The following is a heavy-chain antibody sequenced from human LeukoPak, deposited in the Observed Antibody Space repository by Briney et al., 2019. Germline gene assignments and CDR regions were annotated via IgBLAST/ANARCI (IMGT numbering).Heavy chain of an antibody. CDR1: GFTFSSYA. J-gene: IGHJ4*02. D-gene: IGHD6-13*01. V-gene: IGHV3-23*01. CDR3: AKGKYSSSWYYDY. CDR2: ISGSGGST. Sequence: GGSLRLSCAASGFTFSSYAMSWIRQAPGKGLEWVSAISGSGGSTYYADSVKGRFTISRDNSKNTLYLQVNSLRAEDTAVYYCAKGKYSSSWYYDYWGQGALVTVSS.